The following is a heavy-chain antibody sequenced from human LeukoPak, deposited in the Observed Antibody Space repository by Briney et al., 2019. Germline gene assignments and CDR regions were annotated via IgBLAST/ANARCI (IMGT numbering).Heavy chain of an antibody. CDR3: ARDQGTHYDYVWGSYRYTGWFDP. Sequence: ASVKVSCKASGYTFTGYYMHWVRQAPGQGLEWMGRINPNSGGTNYAQEFQGRVTMTRDTSISTAYMELSRLRSDDTAVYYCARDQGTHYDYVWGSYRYTGWFDPWGQGTLVTVSS. CDR2: INPNSGGT. V-gene: IGHV1-2*06. J-gene: IGHJ5*02. CDR1: GYTFTGYY. D-gene: IGHD3-16*02.